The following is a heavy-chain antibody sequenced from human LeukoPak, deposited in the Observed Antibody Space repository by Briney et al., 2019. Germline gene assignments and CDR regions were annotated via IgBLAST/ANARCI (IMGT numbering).Heavy chain of an antibody. J-gene: IGHJ4*02. D-gene: IGHD5-24*01. CDR1: GGSFCGYY. CDR3: ARVGRWLQLRYFDY. Sequence: SETLSLTCAVYGGSFCGYYWSWIRQPPGKGLEWIGEINHSGSTNYNTSLKSRVTISEDASKNQFSLKLSSVTAADTAVYYCARVGRWLQLRYFDYWGQGTLVTVSS. V-gene: IGHV4-34*01. CDR2: INHSGST.